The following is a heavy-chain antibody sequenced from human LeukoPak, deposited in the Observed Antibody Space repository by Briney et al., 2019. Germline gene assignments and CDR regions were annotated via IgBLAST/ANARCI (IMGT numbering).Heavy chain of an antibody. V-gene: IGHV4-34*01. D-gene: IGHD6-19*01. CDR2: INHSGYT. J-gene: IGHJ4*02. CDR1: GVAFSNYY. Sequence: SETLSLTCAVSGVAFSNYYWSWVRQSPRQGLEWIGEINHSGYTSYNPSLKSRVTMSIDTSKNQFSLLLTSVTAADAGVYYCTRAVAGHPDWGQGTLVTVSS. CDR3: TRAVAGHPD.